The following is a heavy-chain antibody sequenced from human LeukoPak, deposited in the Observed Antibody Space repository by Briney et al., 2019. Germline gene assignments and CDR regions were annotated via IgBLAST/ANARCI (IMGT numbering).Heavy chain of an antibody. CDR1: GGSISTYY. Sequence: SETLSLTCAVSGGSISTYYWSWIRQPPGKRLEWIGYIYYSGSTNYNPSLKSRVTISVDTSKNQFSLKLSSVTAADTAVYYCARAVGGAVGYWGQGTLVTVSS. CDR2: IYYSGST. D-gene: IGHD1-26*01. J-gene: IGHJ4*02. CDR3: ARAVGGAVGY. V-gene: IGHV4-59*01.